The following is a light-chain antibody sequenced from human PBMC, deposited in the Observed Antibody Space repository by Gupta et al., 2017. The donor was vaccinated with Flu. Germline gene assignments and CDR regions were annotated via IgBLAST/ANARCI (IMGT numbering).Light chain of an antibody. J-gene: IGKJ1*01. V-gene: IGKV3-15*01. Sequence: PATRSVSPGDRATLSCRASKSIDNNLGWFQQKPGQAPRLLIYGASTRASMFPARFSGSGYGTDFTLTISSPQSEDFAVYYCQQKHNCPRSFGQGTQVEVK. CDR1: KSIDNN. CDR2: GAS. CDR3: QQKHNCPRS.